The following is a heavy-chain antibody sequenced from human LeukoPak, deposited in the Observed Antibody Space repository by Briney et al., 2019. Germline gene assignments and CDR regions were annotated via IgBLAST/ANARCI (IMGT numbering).Heavy chain of an antibody. CDR1: GGSFSGYY. V-gene: IGHV4-34*01. J-gene: IGHJ4*02. CDR3: ARKPPWYYFDY. CDR2: INHSGST. D-gene: IGHD2-8*02. Sequence: SETLPLTCAVYGGSFSGYYWSWIRQPPGKGLEWIGEINHSGSTNYNPSLKSRVTISVDTSKNQFSLKLSSVTAADTAVYYCARKPPWYYFDYWGQGTLVTVSS.